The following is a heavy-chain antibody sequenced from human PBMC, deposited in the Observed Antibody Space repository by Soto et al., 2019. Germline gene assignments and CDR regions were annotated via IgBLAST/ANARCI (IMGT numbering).Heavy chain of an antibody. V-gene: IGHV3-23*01. D-gene: IGHD3-10*01. CDR1: GFTFGTTD. CDR2: IDGSGGIT. CDR3: VKNSGWFNT. Sequence: QFLQSGGGLVQPGGSLTLSCAASGFTFGTTDMSWVRQAPGEGLEWVSTIDGSGGITYYADSVKGRFTISRDNSRNTVYLQINSLRGDDTALYYCVKNSGWFNTWGQGALVTVSS. J-gene: IGHJ5*02.